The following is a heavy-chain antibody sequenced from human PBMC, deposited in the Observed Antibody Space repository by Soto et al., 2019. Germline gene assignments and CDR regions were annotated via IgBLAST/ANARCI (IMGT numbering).Heavy chain of an antibody. CDR2: ISSNGGST. CDR1: GFTFSSYA. CDR3: ARGAGSVYGMDV. J-gene: IGHJ6*02. Sequence: EVQLVESGGGLVQPGESLRLSCAASGFTFSSYAMHWVRQAPGKGLEYVSAISSNGGSTYYANSVKGRFTISRDNSKNTLYLQMGSLRAEDMAVYYCARGAGSVYGMDVWGQGTTVTVSS. V-gene: IGHV3-64*01.